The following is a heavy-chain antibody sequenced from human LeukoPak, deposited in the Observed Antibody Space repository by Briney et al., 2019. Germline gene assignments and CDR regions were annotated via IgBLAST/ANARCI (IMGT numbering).Heavy chain of an antibody. Sequence: SETLSLTCTVSGGSISSSSYYWGWIRQPPGKRLEWIGSIYYSGSTYYNPSLKSRVTISVDTSKNQFSLKLSSVTAADTAVYYCARGIATRDAFDIWGQGTMVTVSS. J-gene: IGHJ3*02. CDR1: GGSISSSSYY. D-gene: IGHD6-13*01. V-gene: IGHV4-39*01. CDR3: ARGIATRDAFDI. CDR2: IYYSGST.